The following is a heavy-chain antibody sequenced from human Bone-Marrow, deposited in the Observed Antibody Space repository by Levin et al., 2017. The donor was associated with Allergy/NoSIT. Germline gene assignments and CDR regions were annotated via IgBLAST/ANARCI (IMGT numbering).Heavy chain of an antibody. V-gene: IGHV4-30-2*01. J-gene: IGHJ6*02. Sequence: SQTLSLPCAVSGGSVPSDTYSWHWIRQPPGKGLEWIGFIYYGGTTYYNPSLKSRVTISVDRSKNQFSLRLTSVTAADTAMYYCVRGYAGSSYYYGLDVWGQGTTVTVSS. CDR2: IYYGGTT. CDR1: GGSVPSDTYS. D-gene: IGHD3-16*01. CDR3: VRGYAGSSYYYGLDV.